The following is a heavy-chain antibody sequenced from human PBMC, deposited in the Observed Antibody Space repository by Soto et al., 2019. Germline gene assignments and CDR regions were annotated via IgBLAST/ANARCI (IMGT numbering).Heavy chain of an antibody. Sequence: GASVKVSWKASGYTFTSYAMHWVRQAPGQRLEWMGWINAGNSNTKYSQKFQGRVTITRDTSASTAYMELSSLRSEDTAVYYCAGGGYRSSSFSWFDPWGQGTLVTVSS. CDR1: GYTFTSYA. D-gene: IGHD6-13*01. CDR2: INAGNSNT. V-gene: IGHV1-3*01. CDR3: AGGGYRSSSFSWFDP. J-gene: IGHJ5*02.